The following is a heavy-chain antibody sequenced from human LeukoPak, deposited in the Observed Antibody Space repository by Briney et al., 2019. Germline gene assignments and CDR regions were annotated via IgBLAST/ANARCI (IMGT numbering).Heavy chain of an antibody. V-gene: IGHV3-15*01. J-gene: IGHJ5*02. D-gene: IGHD1-26*01. CDR3: TTTIVGVTTWFDP. CDR2: IKNKTNGGTT. Sequence: GGSLRLSCAASGFTFSNAYMSWVRQAPGRGLEWVGRIKNKTNGGTTDYAAPVKGRFTISRDDSKNTLNLQMNSLKTEDTAVYYCTTTIVGVTTWFDPWGQGTLVTVSS. CDR1: GFTFSNAY.